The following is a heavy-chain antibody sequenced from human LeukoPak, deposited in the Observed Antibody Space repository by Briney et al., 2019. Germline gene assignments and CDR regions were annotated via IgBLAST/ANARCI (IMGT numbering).Heavy chain of an antibody. CDR1: GGSISSYY. CDR2: IYYSGST. V-gene: IGHV4-59*01. J-gene: IGHJ4*02. D-gene: IGHD6-13*01. Sequence: SETLSLTCTVSGGSISSYYWSWIRQPPGKGLEWIGYIYYSGSTNYNPSLKSRVTISVDTSKNQFSLKLSSVTAADTAVYYCARAPTYSSSWYFDYWGQGTLVTVPS. CDR3: ARAPTYSSSWYFDY.